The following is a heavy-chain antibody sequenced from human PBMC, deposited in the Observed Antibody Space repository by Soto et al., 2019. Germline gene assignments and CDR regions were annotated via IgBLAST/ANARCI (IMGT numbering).Heavy chain of an antibody. J-gene: IGHJ4*02. CDR1: GFTFSSYA. CDR2: ISGSGGST. V-gene: IGHV3-23*01. Sequence: GGSLRLSCSASGFTFSSYAMSWFRQAPGKGLEWVSAISGSGGSTYYADSVKGRFTISRDNSKNTLYLQMNSLRAEDTAVYYCAKVCRSSWYKGKYYFDYWGQGTLVTVSS. CDR3: AKVCRSSWYKGKYYFDY. D-gene: IGHD6-13*01.